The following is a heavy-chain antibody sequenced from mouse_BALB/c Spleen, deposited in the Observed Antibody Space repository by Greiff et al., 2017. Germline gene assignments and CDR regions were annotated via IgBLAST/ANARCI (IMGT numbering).Heavy chain of an antibody. CDR3: ARAYYYGSSPVAY. Sequence: VQLQQSGPELVKPGASVKMSCKASGYTFTSYVMHWVKQKPGQGLEWIGYINPYNDGTKYNEKFKGKATLTSDKSSSTAYMELSSLTSEDSAVYYCARAYYYGSSPVAYWGQGTLVTVSA. CDR2: INPYNDGT. V-gene: IGHV1-14*01. J-gene: IGHJ3*01. D-gene: IGHD1-1*01. CDR1: GYTFTSYV.